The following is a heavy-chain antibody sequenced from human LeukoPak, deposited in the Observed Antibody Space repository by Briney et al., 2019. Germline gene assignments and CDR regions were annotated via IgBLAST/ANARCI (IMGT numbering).Heavy chain of an antibody. CDR1: GGTFSSYA. J-gene: IGHJ5*02. V-gene: IGHV1-69*05. Sequence: SVKVSCKASGGTFSSYAISWVRQAPGQGLEWMGGIIPIFGTANYAQKFQGRVTITTDESTSTAYMELSSLRSENTAVYYCARSCSSTSCYSYNWFDPWGQGTLVTVSS. CDR2: IIPIFGTA. D-gene: IGHD2-2*01. CDR3: ARSCSSTSCYSYNWFDP.